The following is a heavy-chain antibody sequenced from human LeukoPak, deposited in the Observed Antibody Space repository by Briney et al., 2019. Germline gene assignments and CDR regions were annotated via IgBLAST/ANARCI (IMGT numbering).Heavy chain of an antibody. D-gene: IGHD1-26*01. CDR3: AKRDSGSWENWFDP. CDR2: ISGSGGST. Sequence: GGSLRLSCAASGFTFSSYAMSWVRQAPGRVLEWVSAISGSGGSTYYADSVKGRFTISRDNSKNTLYLQMNSLRAEDTAVYYCAKRDSGSWENWFDPWGQGTTVTVSS. V-gene: IGHV3-23*01. J-gene: IGHJ5*01. CDR1: GFTFSSYA.